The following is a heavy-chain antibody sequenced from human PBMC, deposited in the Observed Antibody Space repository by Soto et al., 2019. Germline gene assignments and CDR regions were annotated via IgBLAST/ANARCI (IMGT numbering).Heavy chain of an antibody. D-gene: IGHD3-3*01. CDR3: AREFYGYYTYGPGDY. CDR1: GFMFGVYW. CDR2: INDDGSER. Sequence: EAQLVESGGGLVQPGGSLTLSCEASGFMFGVYWMSWVRQAPGKGLEWVANINDDGSERNYVDSVKGRFTISRDTPNNLLFLQMNSLRDEDTAVYYCAREFYGYYTYGPGDYWGQGTLVAVSS. J-gene: IGHJ4*02. V-gene: IGHV3-7*01.